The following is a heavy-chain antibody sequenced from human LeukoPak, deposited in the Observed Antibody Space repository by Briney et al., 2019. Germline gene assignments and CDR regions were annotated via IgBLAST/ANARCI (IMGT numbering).Heavy chain of an antibody. CDR1: GVAISSYY. CDR3: ARDRGSGSIFDY. J-gene: IGHJ4*02. Sequence: SETLSLTCTVSGVAISSYYWSWIRQPPGKGLEWFGYIYYSVSTNYNPSLKSPVTISVDTSKNQFSLKLSSVTAADTAVYYCARDRGSGSIFDYWGQGTLVTVSS. CDR2: IYYSVST. V-gene: IGHV4-59*01. D-gene: IGHD3-10*01.